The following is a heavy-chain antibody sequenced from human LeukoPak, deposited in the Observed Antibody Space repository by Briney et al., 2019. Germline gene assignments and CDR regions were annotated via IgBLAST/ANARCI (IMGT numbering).Heavy chain of an antibody. Sequence: GGSLRLSCAASGFTFSSYWMSWVRQAPGKGLEWVANIKQDGSEKYYVDSVKGRFTISRDNSKNTLYLQMNSLRAEDTAVYYCAKGRIQLWLMGYFDYWGQGTLVTVSS. CDR2: IKQDGSEK. J-gene: IGHJ4*02. V-gene: IGHV3-7*01. D-gene: IGHD5-18*01. CDR1: GFTFSSYW. CDR3: AKGRIQLWLMGYFDY.